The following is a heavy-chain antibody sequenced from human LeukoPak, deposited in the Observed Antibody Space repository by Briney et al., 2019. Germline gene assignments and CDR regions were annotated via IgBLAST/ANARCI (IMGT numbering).Heavy chain of an antibody. CDR2: IYYGGST. V-gene: IGHV4-59*01. D-gene: IGHD2/OR15-2a*01. J-gene: IGHJ4*02. Sequence: PSETLSLTCTVSGGSISTYYWSWIRQPPGKGLEWIGYIYYGGSTNHNPSLKSRVTISVDTSKNQFSLKLSSVTAADTAVYYCARGATSLSYFDSRGQGTLVTVSS. CDR3: ARGATSLSYFDS. CDR1: GGSISTYY.